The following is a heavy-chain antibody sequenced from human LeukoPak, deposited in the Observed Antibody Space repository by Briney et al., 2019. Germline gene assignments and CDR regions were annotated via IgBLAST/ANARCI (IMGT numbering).Heavy chain of an antibody. D-gene: IGHD6-19*01. CDR2: IKQDGSEK. J-gene: IGHJ5*02. V-gene: IGHV3-7*01. Sequence: GGSLRLSCAASGFTFTTYWMSWVRQAPGKGLEWVANIKQDGSEKYYEDSVKGRFTISRDNAKNSLYLQMNSPRAEDTAVYYCARESVAGTYNWFDPWGQGTLVTVSS. CDR1: GFTFTTYW. CDR3: ARESVAGTYNWFDP.